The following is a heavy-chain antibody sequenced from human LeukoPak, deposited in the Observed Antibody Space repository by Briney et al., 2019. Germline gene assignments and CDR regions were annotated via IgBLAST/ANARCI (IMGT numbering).Heavy chain of an antibody. CDR2: INPSGGST. V-gene: IGHV1-46*01. CDR1: GYTFTSYY. Sequence: ASVKVSCKASGYTFTSYYMHWVRQAPGQGLESMGIINPSGGSTSYAQKFQGRVTMTRDTSTSTVYMELSSLRSEDTAVYYCARDPDIDPSRGSGYFDLWGRGTLVTVSS. CDR3: ARDPDIDPSRGSGYFDL. D-gene: IGHD5-12*01. J-gene: IGHJ2*01.